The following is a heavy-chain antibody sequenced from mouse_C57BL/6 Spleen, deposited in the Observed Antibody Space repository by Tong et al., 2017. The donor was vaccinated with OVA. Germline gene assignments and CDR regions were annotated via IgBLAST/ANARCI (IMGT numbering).Heavy chain of an antibody. D-gene: IGHD3-2*02. Sequence: VQLQESGAELVRPGTSVKASCKASGYAFTNYLIEWVKQRPGKGLEWIGRIYPGDGDTNYNGKFKGKATLTADKSSSTAYMQLSSLTSEDSAVYFCAREGELRLRAMDYWGQGTSDTVSS. J-gene: IGHJ4*01. V-gene: IGHV1-54*01. CDR1: GYAFTNYL. CDR3: AREGELRLRAMDY. CDR2: IYPGDGDT.